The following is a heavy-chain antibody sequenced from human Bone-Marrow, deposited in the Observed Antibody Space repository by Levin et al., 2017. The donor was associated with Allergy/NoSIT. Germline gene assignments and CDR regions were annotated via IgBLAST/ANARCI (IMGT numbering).Heavy chain of an antibody. CDR1: GFNFNFYT. J-gene: IGHJ5*02. CDR3: SRDRVGQNDHGGNRERFDP. Sequence: GGSLRLSCEASGFNFNFYTFQWVRQAPGKGLEWVSSITSSSRFITYADSVKGRFTVSRDNDKESLYLEMTNLKVDDTAVYYCSRDRVGQNDHGGNRERFDPWGQGTLVTVSP. V-gene: IGHV3-21*01. CDR2: ITSSSRFI. D-gene: IGHD4-23*01.